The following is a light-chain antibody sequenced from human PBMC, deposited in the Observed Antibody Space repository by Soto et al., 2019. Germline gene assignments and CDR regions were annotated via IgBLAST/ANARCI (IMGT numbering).Light chain of an antibody. CDR1: QSISSY. Sequence: DIQMTQPPSSLSASVGDRVTITCRASQSISSYLNWYQQKPGRAPKLLIYAASSLQSGVPSRFSGSGSGTDFTLTISSLQPEAFATYYCQQSYSTPPWTFGQGTTVHIK. CDR2: AAS. J-gene: IGKJ1*01. CDR3: QQSYSTPPWT. V-gene: IGKV1-39*01.